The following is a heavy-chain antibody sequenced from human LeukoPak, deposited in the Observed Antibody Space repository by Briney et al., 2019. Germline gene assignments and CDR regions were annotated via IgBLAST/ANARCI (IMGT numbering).Heavy chain of an antibody. Sequence: GGSLRLSCTASGFTFTNAWMSWVRQAPGKGLEWVGRIKTKTDGGTIDYTAPVKGRSTISRDDSKNTLYLQMNSLKTEDTAVYYCTTTYFSGNFDYWGQGTLVTVSS. CDR2: IKTKTDGGTI. D-gene: IGHD3-10*01. J-gene: IGHJ4*02. V-gene: IGHV3-15*01. CDR1: GFTFTNAW. CDR3: TTTYFSGNFDY.